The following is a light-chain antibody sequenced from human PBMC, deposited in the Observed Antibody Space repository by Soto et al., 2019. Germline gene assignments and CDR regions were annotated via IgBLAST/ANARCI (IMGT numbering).Light chain of an antibody. CDR1: QSVTSNY. CDR2: GAS. Sequence: EIVLTQSPGTLSLSPGERATLSCRASQSVTSNYLALYQQKPGQAPRLLIYGASSRATGIPDRFSGSGSGTDFTLTISRLEPEDFAVYYCQQYGSSGTFGQGTKVDI. V-gene: IGKV3-20*01. J-gene: IGKJ1*01. CDR3: QQYGSSGT.